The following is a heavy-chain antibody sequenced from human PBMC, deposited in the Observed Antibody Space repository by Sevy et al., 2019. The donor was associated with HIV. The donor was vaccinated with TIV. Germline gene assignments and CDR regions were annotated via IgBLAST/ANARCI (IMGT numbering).Heavy chain of an antibody. CDR3: ATDYYDILTGHADYYYYGMDV. J-gene: IGHJ6*02. Sequence: ASVKVSCKVSGYTLTELSMHWVRQAPGKGLEWMGGFDPEDGETIYAQKFRGRVTMTEDTSTDTAYMELSSLRSEDTALYYCATDYYDILTGHADYYYYGMDVWGQGTTVTVSS. D-gene: IGHD3-9*01. CDR1: GYTLTELS. CDR2: FDPEDGET. V-gene: IGHV1-24*01.